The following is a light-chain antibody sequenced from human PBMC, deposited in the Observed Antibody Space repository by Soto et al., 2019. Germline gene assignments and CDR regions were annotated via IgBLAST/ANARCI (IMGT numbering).Light chain of an antibody. CDR3: HQYNTYPIT. Sequence: DIQMTQSPSSLSASVGDRVTITCRASQGISNYVAWFKQKPGKARKRLIYAAFSLQSGVSSKFSGSRSATDFTLSIIGLQPEDSATYYCHQYNTYPITFGQGTRLEIK. CDR2: AAF. V-gene: IGKV1-16*02. CDR1: QGISNY. J-gene: IGKJ5*01.